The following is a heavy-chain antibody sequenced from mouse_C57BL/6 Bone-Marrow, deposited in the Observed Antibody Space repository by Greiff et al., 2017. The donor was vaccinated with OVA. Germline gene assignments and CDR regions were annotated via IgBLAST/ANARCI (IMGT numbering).Heavy chain of an antibody. CDR2: ISGGGGNT. J-gene: IGHJ2*01. D-gene: IGHD2-3*01. CDR3: ARQGDGLYYFDY. Sequence: EVKVVESGGGLVKPGGSLKLSCAASGFTFSSYTMSWVRQTPEKRLEWVATISGGGGNTYYPDSVKGRFTISRDNAKNTLYLQMSSLRSEDTALYYCARQGDGLYYFDYWGQGTTLTVSS. V-gene: IGHV5-9*01. CDR1: GFTFSSYT.